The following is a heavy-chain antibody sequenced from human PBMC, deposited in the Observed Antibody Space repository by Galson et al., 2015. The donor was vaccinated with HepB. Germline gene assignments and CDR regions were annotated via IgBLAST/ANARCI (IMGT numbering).Heavy chain of an antibody. V-gene: IGHV3-33*01. CDR3: AREDATITVAALES. CDR2: IWKDGSNK. D-gene: IGHD6-13*01. J-gene: IGHJ4*02. CDR1: GFDFGNYG. Sequence: SLRLSCAASGFDFGNYGMHWVRQAPGKGLEWMALIWKDGSNKHYADSLKGRFRISRDNAKNTLFLEADSVRAEDTAVYYCAREDATITVAALESGGPGVLVTVSS.